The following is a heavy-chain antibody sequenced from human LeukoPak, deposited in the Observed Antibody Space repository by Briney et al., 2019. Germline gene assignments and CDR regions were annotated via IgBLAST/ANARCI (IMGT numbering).Heavy chain of an antibody. J-gene: IGHJ4*02. CDR2: ISSSSSYI. CDR1: GFTFSSYS. D-gene: IGHD5-18*01. CDR3: ARDGKQLALN. Sequence: GGSLRLSCAASGFTFSSYSMNWVRQAPGKGLEWVSSISSSSSYIYHADSVKGRFTISRDNAKNSLYLQMNSLRAEDTAVYYCARDGKQLALNWGQGTLVTVSS. V-gene: IGHV3-21*01.